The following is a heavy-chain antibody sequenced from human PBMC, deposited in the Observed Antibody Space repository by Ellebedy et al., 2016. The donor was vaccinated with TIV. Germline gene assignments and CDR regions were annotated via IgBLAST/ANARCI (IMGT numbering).Heavy chain of an antibody. CDR3: ARDPTT. J-gene: IGHJ5*02. CDR2: ISDDGSDK. Sequence: GGSLRLXCAASGFTFRNYAMYWVRQAPGKGLECVAVISDDGSDKYYADSVKGRFTISRDDSNNSLYLQINSLRAEDTAVYYCARDPTTWGQGTLVTVSS. CDR1: GFTFRNYA. V-gene: IGHV3-30*04.